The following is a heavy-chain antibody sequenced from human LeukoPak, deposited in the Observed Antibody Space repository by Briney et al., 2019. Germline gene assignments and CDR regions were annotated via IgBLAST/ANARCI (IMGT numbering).Heavy chain of an antibody. CDR2: INDGGNKK. CDR3: VKDFHNSWTFDY. V-gene: IGHV3-30*02. Sequence: GGSLRLACAASGFTFSTCGMHWVSQAPGKGLEGVSFINDGGNKKDYADSVKGRLTISRDTSKNILYLQMNSLRVEDTAVYYCVKDFHNSWTFDYWGQGTLVTVSS. D-gene: IGHD3/OR15-3a*01. J-gene: IGHJ4*02. CDR1: GFTFSTCG.